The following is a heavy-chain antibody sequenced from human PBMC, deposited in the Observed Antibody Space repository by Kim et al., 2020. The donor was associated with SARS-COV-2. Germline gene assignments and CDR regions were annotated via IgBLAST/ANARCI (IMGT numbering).Heavy chain of an antibody. V-gene: IGHV4-34*01. Sequence: SETLSLTCAVYGGSFSGYYWSWIRQPPGKGLEWIGEINHSGSTNYNPSLKSRVTISVDTSKNQFSLKLSSVTAADTAVYYCARALPADRLRYFDWLLYSGGEPRKYYFDYWGQGTLVTVSS. CDR3: ARALPADRLRYFDWLLYSGGEPRKYYFDY. CDR2: INHSGST. J-gene: IGHJ4*02. D-gene: IGHD3-9*01. CDR1: GGSFSGYY.